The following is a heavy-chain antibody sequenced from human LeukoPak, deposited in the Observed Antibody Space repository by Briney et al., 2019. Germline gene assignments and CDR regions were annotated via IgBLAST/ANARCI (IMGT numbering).Heavy chain of an antibody. D-gene: IGHD3-16*01. V-gene: IGHV3-23*01. Sequence: GGSLRLSCAASGFTFSSSAMGWVRRAPQKGLEWVSAIPASGPKTYYTGSVRGRFTISRDNSKNTVYLQMQSLRAEDTAVYYCVKEASKTFGIYTADYWGQGTLVTVST. CDR1: GFTFSSSA. J-gene: IGHJ4*02. CDR3: VKEASKTFGIYTADY. CDR2: IPASGPKT.